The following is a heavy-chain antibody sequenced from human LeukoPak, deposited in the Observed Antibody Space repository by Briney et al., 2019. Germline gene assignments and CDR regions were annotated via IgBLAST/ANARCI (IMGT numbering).Heavy chain of an antibody. CDR1: GGSISNYC. D-gene: IGHD5-12*01. Sequence: PSETLSLTCTVSGGSISNYCWTWIRQPAGKGLEWIGRIYPSGSTYYNPSLKSRVTISIDKSKNQFSVSLTSVTAADTAVYYCARDRSGYSEYYIDYWGQGSLVTVSS. CDR3: ARDRSGYSEYYIDY. J-gene: IGHJ4*02. CDR2: IYPSGST. V-gene: IGHV4-4*07.